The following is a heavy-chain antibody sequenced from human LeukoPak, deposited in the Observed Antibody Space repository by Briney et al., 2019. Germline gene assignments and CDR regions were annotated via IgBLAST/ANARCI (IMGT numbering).Heavy chain of an antibody. CDR3: AREGGPYRPLDY. CDR1: GVSFSGYY. J-gene: IGHJ4*02. Sequence: KPSETLSLTCAVYGVSFSGYYWSWIRQPPGKGLEWIGEINHSGSTNYNPSLESRVTMSVDMSENHISLKLTSVTAADTAVYYCAREGGPYRPLDYSGQGTLVTVSS. V-gene: IGHV4-34*01. CDR2: INHSGST.